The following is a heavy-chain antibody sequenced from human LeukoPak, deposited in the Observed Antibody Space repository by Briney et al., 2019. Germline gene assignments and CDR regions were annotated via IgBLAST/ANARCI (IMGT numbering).Heavy chain of an antibody. Sequence: PGGSLRLSCAASGFTFSYFYMSWVRQAPGKGLEWVANIKQDGSEKYNVDSVKGRFTISRDNAKNSLYLQMNSLRAEDTAVYYCARLYADNTGTYYYGSARDYYYYYMDVWGKGTTVTISS. J-gene: IGHJ6*03. CDR3: ARLYADNTGTYYYGSARDYYYYYMDV. CDR2: IKQDGSEK. CDR1: GFTFSYFY. V-gene: IGHV3-7*01. D-gene: IGHD3-10*01.